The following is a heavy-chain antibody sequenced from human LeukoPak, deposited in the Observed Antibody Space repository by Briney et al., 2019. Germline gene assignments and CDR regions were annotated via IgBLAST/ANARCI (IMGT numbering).Heavy chain of an antibody. Sequence: GGSLRLSCAASGFTFSSYSMNWVRQAPGKGLEWVSSISSCSSYIYYADSVKGRFTISRDNAKNSLYLQMNSLRAEDTAVYYCARDHPSGSYRYYYYGMDVWGQGPRSPSP. CDR3: ARDHPSGSYRYYYYGMDV. CDR1: GFTFSSYS. CDR2: ISSCSSYI. J-gene: IGHJ6*02. D-gene: IGHD1-26*01. V-gene: IGHV3-21*01.